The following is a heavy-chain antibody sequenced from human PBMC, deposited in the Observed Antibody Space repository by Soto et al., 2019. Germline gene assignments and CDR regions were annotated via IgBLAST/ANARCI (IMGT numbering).Heavy chain of an antibody. J-gene: IGHJ6*03. V-gene: IGHV3-64*01. CDR3: ARDEWLQLGYYMDV. CDR2: ISSDGATT. CDR1: GFTFSSNA. D-gene: IGHD5-12*01. Sequence: GGSLRLSCAASGFTFSSNAMLWVRQAPGKGLEYVSAISSDGATTYYANSVKGRFTISRDNSKNTLYLQMGGLRAEDMAVYYCARDEWLQLGYYMDVWRKGTPVTVSS.